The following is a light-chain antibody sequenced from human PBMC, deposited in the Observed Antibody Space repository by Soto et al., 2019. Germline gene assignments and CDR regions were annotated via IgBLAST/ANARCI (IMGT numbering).Light chain of an antibody. J-gene: IGKJ1*01. CDR3: QQGYSTQWT. CDR1: QDIRSY. V-gene: IGKV1-39*01. CDR2: ATS. Sequence: DIQMTQSPSSLSASVGDRVSITCRASQDIRSYLNWYQQKPGKAAELLIYATSNLQSGVPPRFSASGSGTDFTLTISSLQPEDFATYYCQQGYSTQWTYGQGNKVEIK.